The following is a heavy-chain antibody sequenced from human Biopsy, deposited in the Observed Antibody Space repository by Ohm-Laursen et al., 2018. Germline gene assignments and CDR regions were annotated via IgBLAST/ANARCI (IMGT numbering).Heavy chain of an antibody. J-gene: IGHJ4*02. CDR3: ARDVYYYDSNAWGYFDF. D-gene: IGHD3-22*01. Sequence: SQTLSLTCSVSGGSIGSGGYYWSWVRQYPGKGLEWIGYIHSSGSTFYKASLESRLTISVDTSKNQFSLKMTSVTAADTAVYYCARDVYYYDSNAWGYFDFWGQGTLVTVSA. CDR2: IHSSGST. CDR1: GGSIGSGGYY. V-gene: IGHV4-31*03.